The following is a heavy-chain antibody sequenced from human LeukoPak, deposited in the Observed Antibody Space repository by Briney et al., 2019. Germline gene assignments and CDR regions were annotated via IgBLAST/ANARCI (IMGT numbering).Heavy chain of an antibody. CDR1: GGSVSIYY. J-gene: IGHJ4*02. Sequence: SETLSLTCTVSGGSVSIYYWSCMRESPGKGLRWIGYIYYTETSYNPSLKRRVTISADTSKNQFSLKLYSVTAADTAVYYCATRKLRNDYWGQGTLLTVSS. CDR3: ATRKLRNDY. V-gene: IGHV4-59*02. D-gene: IGHD7-27*01. CDR2: IYYTET.